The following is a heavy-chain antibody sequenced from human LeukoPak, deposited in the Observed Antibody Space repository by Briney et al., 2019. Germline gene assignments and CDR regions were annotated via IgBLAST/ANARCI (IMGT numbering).Heavy chain of an antibody. CDR1: GYTFTGYY. CDR2: INPNSGGT. V-gene: IGHV1-2*02. D-gene: IGHD6-19*01. CDR3: ARDLAVAGTGYGMDV. J-gene: IGHJ6*02. Sequence: GASVKVSCKASGYTFTGYYMHWVRQAPGQGLEWMGWINPNSGGTNYAQKFQGRVTMTRDTSISTAYMELSRLRSDDTAVYYCARDLAVAGTGYGMDVWGQGTTVTVSS.